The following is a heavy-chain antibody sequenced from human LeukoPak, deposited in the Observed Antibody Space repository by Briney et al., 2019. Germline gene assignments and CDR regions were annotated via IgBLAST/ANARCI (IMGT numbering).Heavy chain of an antibody. CDR2: INPNSVNT. D-gene: IGHD3-10*01. J-gene: IGHJ5*02. V-gene: IGHV1-8*01. CDR1: VYSLTIYC. CDR3: ARTLGKMLLWFGEIEERWFDP. Sequence: ASVKVSCKASVYSLTIYCISWLRQATGQGLEWMGWINPNSVNTGYAQKFQGRVTMTTNTYISTANMELRSLRSDDPAVYYCARTLGKMLLWFGEIEERWFDPWGQGTMVTVST.